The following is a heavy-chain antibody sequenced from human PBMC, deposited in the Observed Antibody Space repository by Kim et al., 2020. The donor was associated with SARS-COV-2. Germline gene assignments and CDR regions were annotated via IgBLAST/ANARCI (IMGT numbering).Heavy chain of an antibody. CDR2: IYYSGST. V-gene: IGHV4-59*13. D-gene: IGHD3-3*01. CDR3: ARVSPAYYDFWSGNVRNEGWFDP. CDR1: GGSISSYY. J-gene: IGHJ5*02. Sequence: SETLSLTCTVSGGSISSYYLSWIRQPPGKGLEWIGYIYYSGSTNYNPSLRSRVTISVDTSKNQFSLKLSSVTAADTAVYYCARVSPAYYDFWSGNVRNEGWFDPWGQGALGTVSS.